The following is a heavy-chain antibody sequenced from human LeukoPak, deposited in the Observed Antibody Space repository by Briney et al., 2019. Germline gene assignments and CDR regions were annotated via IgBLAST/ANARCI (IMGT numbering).Heavy chain of an antibody. Sequence: GGSLRLSCAASGFTFSSYAMSWVRQAPGKGLEWVSAISGSGGSTYYADSVKGRFTISIDNSKNAPDLPMNNLRAEDTARPYCERPRGVGANWFDPWGQGTLVTVSS. J-gene: IGHJ5*02. CDR1: GFTFSSYA. CDR2: ISGSGGST. V-gene: IGHV3-23*01. CDR3: ERPRGVGANWFDP. D-gene: IGHD1-26*01.